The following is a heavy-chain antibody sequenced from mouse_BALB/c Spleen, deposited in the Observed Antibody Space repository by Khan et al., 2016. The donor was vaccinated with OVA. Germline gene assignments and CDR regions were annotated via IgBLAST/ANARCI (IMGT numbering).Heavy chain of an antibody. CDR1: GYSITSGYG. V-gene: IGHV3-2*02. Sequence: EVQLQESGPGLVKPSQSLSLTCTVTGYSITSGYGWNWIRQFPGNKLEWMGYISYSGSTNYNPSLKRRISITRDTSKNQVFLQLNSVTTEDTATYYCARTARIKYWGQGTTLTVSS. J-gene: IGHJ2*01. CDR2: ISYSGST. D-gene: IGHD1-2*01. CDR3: ARTARIKY.